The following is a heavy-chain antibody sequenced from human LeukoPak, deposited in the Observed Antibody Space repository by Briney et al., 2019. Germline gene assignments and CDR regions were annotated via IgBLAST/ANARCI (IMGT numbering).Heavy chain of an antibody. Sequence: PGGSLRLSCAASGFTFSSYWMHWVRQAPGKGLVWVSRINTDGSSTSYADSVKGRFTISRDNAKNTLYLQMNSLRAEDTAVYYCISWTYRGGYWGQGTLVTVSS. D-gene: IGHD3-10*01. CDR3: ISWTYRGGY. V-gene: IGHV3-74*01. CDR2: INTDGSST. CDR1: GFTFSSYW. J-gene: IGHJ4*02.